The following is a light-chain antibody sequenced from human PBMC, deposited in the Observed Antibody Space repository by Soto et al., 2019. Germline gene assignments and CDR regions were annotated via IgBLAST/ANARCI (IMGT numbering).Light chain of an antibody. Sequence: EIVLTQSPGTLSLSPGERATLSCRASQSVSSIYLAWYQQKPGQAPRLLIYGASSRPTGIPDRFSGSGSGTDFTLTISSLQPEDFAVYFCHQDFNLPWTFGQGTKV. CDR3: HQDFNLPWT. CDR2: GAS. CDR1: QSVSSIY. V-gene: IGKV3-20*01. J-gene: IGKJ1*01.